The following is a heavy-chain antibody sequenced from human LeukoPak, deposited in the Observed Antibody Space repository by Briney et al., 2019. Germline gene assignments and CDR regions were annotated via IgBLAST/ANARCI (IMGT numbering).Heavy chain of an antibody. Sequence: GESLKISCKGSGYSFTSYWIGWVRQMPGKGLEWMGIIYPSDSDTRYSPSFQGQVTISADKSISTAYLQWSSLKASDTAMYYCARSYYDSSGYYSIDYWGQGTLVTVSS. D-gene: IGHD3-22*01. CDR3: ARSYYDSSGYYSIDY. CDR2: IYPSDSDT. J-gene: IGHJ4*02. V-gene: IGHV5-51*01. CDR1: GYSFTSYW.